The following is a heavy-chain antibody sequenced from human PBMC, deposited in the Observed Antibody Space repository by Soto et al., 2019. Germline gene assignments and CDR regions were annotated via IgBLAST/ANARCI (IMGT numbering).Heavy chain of an antibody. J-gene: IGHJ4*02. CDR3: ARDLAAADSDY. D-gene: IGHD6-13*01. CDR2: INPSGGST. V-gene: IGHV1-46*01. Sequence: QVQLVQSGAEVKKPGASVKVSCKASGYTFTGYYMHWVRQAPGQGLEWMGIINPSGGSTSYAQKFQGRVTMTRDTSTSTVYMELSSLRSEDTAVYYCARDLAAADSDYWGQGTLVTVSS. CDR1: GYTFTGYY.